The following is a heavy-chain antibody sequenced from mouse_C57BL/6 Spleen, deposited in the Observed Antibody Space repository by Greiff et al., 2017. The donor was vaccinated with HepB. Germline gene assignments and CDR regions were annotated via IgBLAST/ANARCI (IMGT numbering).Heavy chain of an antibody. CDR3: ARKLTGYAMDY. CDR1: GYSITSGYY. Sequence: EVKLQESGPGLVKPSQSLSLTCSVTGYSITSGYYWNWIRQFPGNKLEWMGYISYDGSNNYNPSLKNRISITRDTSKNQFFLKLNSVTTEDTATYYCARKLTGYAMDYWGQGTSVTVSS. J-gene: IGHJ4*01. D-gene: IGHD4-1*01. V-gene: IGHV3-6*01. CDR2: ISYDGSN.